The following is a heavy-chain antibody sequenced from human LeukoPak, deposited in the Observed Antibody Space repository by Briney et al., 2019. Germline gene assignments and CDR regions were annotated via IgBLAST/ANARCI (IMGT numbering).Heavy chain of an antibody. J-gene: IGHJ5*02. Sequence: GGSLRLSCAASGFTFSTYWMSWVRQAPGKGLEWVANIKEDGSEKYYVDSVKGRFTISRDNAKNSLYLQMNSLRAEDTAVYYCARLVVVVTANWFDHWGQGTLVTVSS. CDR1: GFTFSTYW. D-gene: IGHD2-21*02. CDR2: IKEDGSEK. CDR3: ARLVVVVTANWFDH. V-gene: IGHV3-7*01.